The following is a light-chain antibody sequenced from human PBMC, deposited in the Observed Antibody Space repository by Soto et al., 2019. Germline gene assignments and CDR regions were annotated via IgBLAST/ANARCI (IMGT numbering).Light chain of an antibody. CDR3: QHRSNWPA. V-gene: IGKV3-11*01. CDR1: QSVSRN. Sequence: EIVLTQSPATLSLSPGERATLSCRTSQSVSRNLAWYQQKPGQAPRLLIYDASQRATGIAARFSGSGSGTDFTLTISSPEPEDFALYYCQHRSNWPAFGGGTKVDIK. J-gene: IGKJ4*01. CDR2: DAS.